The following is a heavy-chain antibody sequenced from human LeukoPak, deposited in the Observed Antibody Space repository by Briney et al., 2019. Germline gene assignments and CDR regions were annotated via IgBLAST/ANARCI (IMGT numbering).Heavy chain of an antibody. Sequence: PGGSLRLSCAASGFTFSTDGMHWVRQAPGKGLEWVAFIRNDGSTKYYADSVKGRFTISRDNSKNTLNLQMDSLRAEDTAVYYCAKDGVGRNYAAFEIWGQGTMVTVFS. D-gene: IGHD3-3*01. V-gene: IGHV3-30*02. J-gene: IGHJ3*02. CDR1: GFTFSTDG. CDR2: IRNDGSTK. CDR3: AKDGVGRNYAAFEI.